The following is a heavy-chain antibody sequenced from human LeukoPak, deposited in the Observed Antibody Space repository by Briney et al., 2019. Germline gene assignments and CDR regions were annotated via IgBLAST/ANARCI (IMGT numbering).Heavy chain of an antibody. CDR3: AKGTSGSNPYNWFDP. CDR2: IGGSGVNT. V-gene: IGHV3-23*01. J-gene: IGHJ5*02. CDR1: GLTFSNYA. Sequence: PGGSLRLSCAASGLTFSNYAMSWVRQAPGKGLEWVSLIGGSGVNTFYADSVKGRFTISRDNFKNTLYLQMNSLRAEDTAVYYCAKGTSGSNPYNWFDPWGQGTLVTVSS. D-gene: IGHD1-26*01.